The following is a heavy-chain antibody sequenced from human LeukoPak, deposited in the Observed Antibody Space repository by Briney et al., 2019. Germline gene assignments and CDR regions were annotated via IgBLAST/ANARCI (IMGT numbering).Heavy chain of an antibody. CDR2: INHSGGT. Sequence: PSETLSLTCAVYGGSFSGYYWSWIRQPPGKGLGWIGEINHSGGTNYNPSLKSRVTISVDTSKNQFSLKLSSVTAADTAVYYCAREMVRPGGAKDDYWGQGTLVTVSS. CDR1: GGSFSGYY. CDR3: AREMVRPGGAKDDY. V-gene: IGHV4-34*01. J-gene: IGHJ4*02. D-gene: IGHD3-10*01.